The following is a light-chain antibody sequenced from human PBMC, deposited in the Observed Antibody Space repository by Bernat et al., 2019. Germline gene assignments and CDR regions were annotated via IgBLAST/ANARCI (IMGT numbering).Light chain of an antibody. CDR3: SSYTSSSTLV. CDR2: DVR. CDR1: SSDVGGYNY. V-gene: IGLV2-14*03. Sequence: QSALTQPRSVSGSPGQSITISCTGTSSDVGGYNYVSWYQQHPGRAPKLMIYDVRDRPSGISNRFSGSKSGNTASLTISGLLDEDEADYYCSSYTSSSTLVFGGGTRLTVL. J-gene: IGLJ3*02.